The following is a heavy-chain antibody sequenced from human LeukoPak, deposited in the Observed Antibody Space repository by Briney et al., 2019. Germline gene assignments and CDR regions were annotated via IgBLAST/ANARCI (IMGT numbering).Heavy chain of an antibody. J-gene: IGHJ3*01. Sequence: PPLKSRVTISVDTSKNQFSLDLSSATAADTAVYYCARRRHNFDFYDVWGRGTRVTVSS. D-gene: IGHD3/OR15-3a*01. V-gene: IGHV4-39*01. CDR3: ARRRHNFDFYDV.